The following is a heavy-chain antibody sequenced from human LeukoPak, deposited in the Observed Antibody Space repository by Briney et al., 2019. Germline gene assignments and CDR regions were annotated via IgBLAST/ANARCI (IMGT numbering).Heavy chain of an antibody. CDR2: ISSSSSYI. J-gene: IGHJ3*02. Sequence: GGSLRLSCAASGFTFSSYSMNWVRQAPGKGLEWVSSISSSSSYIYYADSVKGRFTISRDNAKNSLYLQMNSLRAEDTAVYYCARDATGDRSSGYYPDAFDIWGQGTMVTVSS. V-gene: IGHV3-21*01. D-gene: IGHD3-22*01. CDR1: GFTFSSYS. CDR3: ARDATGDRSSGYYPDAFDI.